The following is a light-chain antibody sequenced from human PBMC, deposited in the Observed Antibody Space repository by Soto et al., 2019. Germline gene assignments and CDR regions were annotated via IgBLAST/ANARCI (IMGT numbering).Light chain of an antibody. CDR2: DAS. CDR1: QRISSY. Sequence: EIVLTQSPATLSLSPGERATLSCRASQRISSYLAWYQQKPGQAPRLLIYDASNRATGIPARFSGSGSGTDFTLTISSLEPEDFAVYYCQQRSNLXTFGQGTRLEIK. CDR3: QQRSNLXT. V-gene: IGKV3-11*01. J-gene: IGKJ5*01.